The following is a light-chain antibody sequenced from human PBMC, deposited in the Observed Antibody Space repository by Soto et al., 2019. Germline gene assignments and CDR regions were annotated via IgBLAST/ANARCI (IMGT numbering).Light chain of an antibody. CDR3: QQYGSSSWT. CDR1: QSVSSSD. Sequence: EVVLTQSPGTLSLCPGERATLSCRASQSVSSSDLAWYQQKPGQAPRLLMYDASSRATGIPDRFSGSGSGTDFTLTISRLDPEDFAVYYCQQYGSSSWTFGQGTKVDIK. CDR2: DAS. V-gene: IGKV3-20*01. J-gene: IGKJ1*01.